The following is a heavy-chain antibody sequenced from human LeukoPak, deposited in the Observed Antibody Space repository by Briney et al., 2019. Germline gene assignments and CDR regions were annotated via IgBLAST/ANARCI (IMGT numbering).Heavy chain of an antibody. CDR3: ARDSGLGGSLGS. D-gene: IGHD3-10*01. V-gene: IGHV3-30*03. Sequence: GGSLRLSCAASGFTFSSYGMHWVRQAPGKGLEWVAVISYDGSNKYYADSVKGRFTISRDNSKNTLYLQMNSLRAEDTAVYYCARDSGLGGSLGSWGQGTLVTVSS. CDR1: GFTFSSYG. CDR2: ISYDGSNK. J-gene: IGHJ5*02.